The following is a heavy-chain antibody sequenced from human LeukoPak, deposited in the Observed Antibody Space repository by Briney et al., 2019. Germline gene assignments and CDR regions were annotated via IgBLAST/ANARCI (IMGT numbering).Heavy chain of an antibody. CDR3: ARHSTSKAARTTYYYYYGMDV. Sequence: SGTLSLTCAVSGGSIKSNNWWSWVRQPPGKGLEWIGEIYHSGSTNYNPSLESRVTVSVDKSKNQFSLDLSSVTAADTAVYYCARHSTSKAARTTYYYYYGMDVWGQGTTVTVSS. V-gene: IGHV4-4*02. J-gene: IGHJ6*02. D-gene: IGHD6-6*01. CDR2: IYHSGST. CDR1: GGSIKSNNW.